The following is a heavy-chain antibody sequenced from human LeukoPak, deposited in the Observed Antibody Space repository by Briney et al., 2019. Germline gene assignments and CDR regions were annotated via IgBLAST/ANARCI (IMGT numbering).Heavy chain of an antibody. CDR2: ISAYNGNT. Sequence: ASVKVSCKASGYTFTGYYMHWVRQAPGQGLEWMGWISAYNGNTNYAQKLQGRVTMTTDASTSTAYMELRSLRSDDTAVYYCARLVDYYDSSGYYYFDYWGQGTLVTVSS. J-gene: IGHJ4*02. CDR1: GYTFTGYY. V-gene: IGHV1-18*04. CDR3: ARLVDYYDSSGYYYFDY. D-gene: IGHD3-22*01.